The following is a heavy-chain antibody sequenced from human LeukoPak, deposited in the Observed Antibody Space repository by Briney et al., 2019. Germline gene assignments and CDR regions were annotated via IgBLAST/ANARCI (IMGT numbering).Heavy chain of an antibody. Sequence: ASVKVSCKASGYTFTSYGISWVRQAPGQGLEWVGWISAYNGNTNYAQKLQGRVTMTTDTSTSTAYMELRSLRSDDTAVYYCARGTGRIAVAGFFDYWGQGTLVTVSS. CDR3: ARGTGRIAVAGFFDY. CDR1: GYTFTSYG. D-gene: IGHD6-19*01. CDR2: ISAYNGNT. V-gene: IGHV1-18*01. J-gene: IGHJ4*02.